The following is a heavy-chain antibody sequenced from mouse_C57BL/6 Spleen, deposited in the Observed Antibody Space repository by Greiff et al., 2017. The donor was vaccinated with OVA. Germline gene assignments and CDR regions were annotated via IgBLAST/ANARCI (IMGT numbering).Heavy chain of an antibody. V-gene: IGHV1-55*01. CDR1: GYTFTSYW. J-gene: IGHJ4*01. Sequence: QVQLQQPGAELVKPGASVKMSCKASGYTFTSYWITWVKQRPGQGLEWIGEIYPGSGSTNYNEKFKGKATLTVNKSSSTAYMELRSLTSEDSAVYYCARAVIAMAYWGQGTPVTVSS. CDR2: IYPGSGST. CDR3: ARAVIAMAY.